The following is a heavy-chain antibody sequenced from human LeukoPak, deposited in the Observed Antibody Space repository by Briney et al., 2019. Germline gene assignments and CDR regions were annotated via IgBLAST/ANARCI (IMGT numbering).Heavy chain of an antibody. CDR1: GYSISSDYH. CDR2: IHYSGTT. D-gene: IGHD6-6*01. J-gene: IGHJ4*02. CDR3: AKPHSSSSHFYDC. V-gene: IGHV4-38-2*01. Sequence: SETLSLTCAVSGYSISSDYHWGWIRQPPGKGLEWIGSIHYSGTTYYNPSLKSRVTISVDTSKNQFSLKLNSVTAADTAVYYCAKPHSSSSHFYDCWGQGTLVTVSS.